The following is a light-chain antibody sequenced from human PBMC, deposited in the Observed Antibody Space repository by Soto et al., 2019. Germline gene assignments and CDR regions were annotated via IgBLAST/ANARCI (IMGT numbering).Light chain of an antibody. J-gene: IGKJ1*01. CDR1: QSVSSSY. Sequence: EIVLTQSPGTLSLSPGERATLSCRASQSVSSSYLAWYQQKPGQAPRPLIYGASSRAIGIPDRFSGRWSGTDFNLTINRLEPEDFAVYYCQQYGSSPWTFGQGTNVEIK. CDR3: QQYGSSPWT. CDR2: GAS. V-gene: IGKV3-20*01.